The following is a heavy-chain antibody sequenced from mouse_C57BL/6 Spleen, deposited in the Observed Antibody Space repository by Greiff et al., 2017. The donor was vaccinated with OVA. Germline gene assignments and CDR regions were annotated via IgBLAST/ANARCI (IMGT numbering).Heavy chain of an antibody. J-gene: IGHJ2*01. Sequence: VQLQESGAELARPGASVKLSCKASGYTFTSYGISWVKQRTGQGLEWIGEIYPRSGNTYYNEKFKGKATLTADKSSSTAYMELRSLTSEDSAVYFCARREITTVVADFDYWGQGTTLTVSS. D-gene: IGHD1-1*01. CDR1: GYTFTSYG. V-gene: IGHV1-81*01. CDR2: IYPRSGNT. CDR3: ARREITTVVADFDY.